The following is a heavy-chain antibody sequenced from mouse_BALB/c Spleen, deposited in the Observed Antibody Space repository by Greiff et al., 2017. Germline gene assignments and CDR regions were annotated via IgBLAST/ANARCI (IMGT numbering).Heavy chain of an antibody. D-gene: IGHD1-1*01. V-gene: IGHV1-54*01. Sequence: QVQLQQSGAELMKPGASVKISCKATGYTFSSYWIEWVKQRPGQGLEWIGVINPGSGGTNYNEKFKGKATLTADKSSSTAYMQLSSLTSDDSAVYFCARSGYYYGSSYGAMDYWGQGTSVTVSS. CDR2: INPGSGGT. J-gene: IGHJ4*01. CDR3: ARSGYYYGSSYGAMDY. CDR1: GYTFSSYW.